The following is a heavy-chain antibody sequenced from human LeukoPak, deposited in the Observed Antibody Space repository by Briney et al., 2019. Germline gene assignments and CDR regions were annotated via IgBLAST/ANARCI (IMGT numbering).Heavy chain of an antibody. J-gene: IGHJ3*02. Sequence: PGGSLRLSCAASGFTFSSYGMHWVRQAPGKGLEWVAVISYDGSNKYYADSVKGRFTISRGNSKNTLYLQMNSLRAEDTAVYYCANGGEQLLVPSAFDIWGQGTMVTVSS. CDR3: ANGGEQLLVPSAFDI. CDR1: GFTFSSYG. V-gene: IGHV3-30*18. CDR2: ISYDGSNK. D-gene: IGHD6-13*01.